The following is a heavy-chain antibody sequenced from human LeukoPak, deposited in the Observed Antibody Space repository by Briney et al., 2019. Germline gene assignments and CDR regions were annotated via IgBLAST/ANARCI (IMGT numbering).Heavy chain of an antibody. V-gene: IGHV3-7*01. CDR3: AREGQRDYALVFDY. CDR2: INQDGSEK. J-gene: IGHJ4*02. Sequence: GGXXXXSCAASGFTFSSYWMSWVRQAPGKGLEGVANINQDGSEKYYVDSVKGRFTISRDNAKKSLYLQMNSLRAEDTAVYYCAREGQRDYALVFDYWGQGTLVTVSS. CDR1: GFTFSSYW. D-gene: IGHD4-17*01.